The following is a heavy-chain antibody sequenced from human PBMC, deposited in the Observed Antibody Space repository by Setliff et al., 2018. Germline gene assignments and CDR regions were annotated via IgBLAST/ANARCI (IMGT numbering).Heavy chain of an antibody. D-gene: IGHD2-2*01. CDR1: GYTFTSYG. Sequence: ASVKVSCKASGYTFTSYGISWVRQAPGQGLEWMGWISAYNGNTNYVEKFQGRVTITADKSTSTAYMELSSLRSEDTAVYYCASAGYCSSTSCRSYDYWGQGTLVTVSS. V-gene: IGHV1-18*01. CDR2: ISAYNGNT. J-gene: IGHJ4*02. CDR3: ASAGYCSSTSCRSYDY.